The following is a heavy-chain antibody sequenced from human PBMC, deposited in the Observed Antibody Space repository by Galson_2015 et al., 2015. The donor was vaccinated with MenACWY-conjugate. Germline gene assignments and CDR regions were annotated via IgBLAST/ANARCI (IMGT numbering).Heavy chain of an antibody. J-gene: IGHJ4*02. CDR2: IYYSGST. CDR3: ARSPGGYSSGGQIDS. CDR1: GGSLTAYY. D-gene: IGHD5-18*01. Sequence: ETLSLTRSVSGGSLTAYYWAWIRQPPGKGLEWIGCIYYSGSTKYSPSLNSRVTIPVDTSNNQFSLKLSSVTAADTAVYYCARSPGGYSSGGQIDSWGQGSLVTVSS. V-gene: IGHV4-59*01.